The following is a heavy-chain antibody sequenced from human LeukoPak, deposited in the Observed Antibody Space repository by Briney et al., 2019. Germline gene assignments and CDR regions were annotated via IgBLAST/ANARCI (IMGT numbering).Heavy chain of an antibody. D-gene: IGHD2-15*01. CDR3: AKAPVGHCSGGSCYPFDY. Sequence: GGSLRLSCAASGFTFSSYSMNWVRQAPGKGLEWVSSISSSSSYIYYADSVKGRFTISRDNAKNSLYLQMNSLRAEDTAVYYCAKAPVGHCSGGSCYPFDYWGQGTLVTVSS. CDR1: GFTFSSYS. V-gene: IGHV3-21*04. J-gene: IGHJ4*02. CDR2: ISSSSSYI.